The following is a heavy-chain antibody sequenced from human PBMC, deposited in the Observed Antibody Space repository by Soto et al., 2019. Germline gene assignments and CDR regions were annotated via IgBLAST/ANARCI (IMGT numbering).Heavy chain of an antibody. V-gene: IGHV3-30*03. CDR1: GFTFSGRG. D-gene: IGHD3-22*01. CDR3: ARWVGGSMYDNSGKYDS. Sequence: QVQLVESGGGVVQPGTSLRLTCAASGFTFSGRGMHWVRQAPGRGLEWVALVSNDGTRKYYADSVKGRFTISRDNSENTLYLQMNSLRAEDTAVYYCARWVGGSMYDNSGKYDSWGQGTLVTVSS. J-gene: IGHJ5*01. CDR2: VSNDGTRK.